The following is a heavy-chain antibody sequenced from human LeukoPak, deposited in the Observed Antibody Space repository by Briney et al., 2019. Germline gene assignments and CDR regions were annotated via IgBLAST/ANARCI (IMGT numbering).Heavy chain of an antibody. V-gene: IGHV1-24*01. J-gene: IGHJ4*02. D-gene: IGHD3-3*01. CDR3: ATAGRITNFGVAPYDFDC. CDR2: FDPEDGET. CDR1: GYTLTELS. Sequence: ASVKVSCKVSGYTLTELSMHWVRQAPGKGLEWMGGFDPEDGETIYAQKFQGRVTMTEDTSTDTAYMELSSLRSEDTAVYYCATAGRITNFGVAPYDFDCWGQGTLVTVSS.